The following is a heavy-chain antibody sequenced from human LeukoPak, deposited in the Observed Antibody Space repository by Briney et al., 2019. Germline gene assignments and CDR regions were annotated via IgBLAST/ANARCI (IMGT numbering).Heavy chain of an antibody. J-gene: IGHJ5*02. D-gene: IGHD2-2*01. V-gene: IGHV4-39*01. CDR3: VRRRDCTSSSCYSGYFDP. Sequence: SETLSLTCTVSGGSVSTISYYWGWIRQPPGKGMEWIGTVYYRGNTHYNPTLRSRVTISLDTSKSQFSLKVTSVTAADTAIYYCVRRRDCTSSSCYSGYFDPWGQGTLVTVSS. CDR1: GGSVSTISYY. CDR2: VYYRGNT.